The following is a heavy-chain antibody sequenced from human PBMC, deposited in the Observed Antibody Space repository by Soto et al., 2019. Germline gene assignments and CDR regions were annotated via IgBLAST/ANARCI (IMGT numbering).Heavy chain of an antibody. D-gene: IGHD5-18*01. CDR1: GYTFSNYG. J-gene: IGHJ1*01. CDR2: ISGYNGNT. Sequence: QINLVQSGPEVKKPGASVKVSCKASGYTFSNYGIHWVRQAPGQGLEWMGWISGYNGNTNSAPRFQDRVTMTTDTSTSTADMELTGLRLDDTAVYYCVTGRVNTALGQWGQGTLVTVSS. CDR3: VTGRVNTALGQ. V-gene: IGHV1-18*01.